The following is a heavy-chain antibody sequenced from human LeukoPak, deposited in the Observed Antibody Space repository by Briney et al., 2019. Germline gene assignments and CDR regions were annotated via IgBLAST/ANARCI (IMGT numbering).Heavy chain of an antibody. Sequence: GGSLRLSCAASGFTVSSNYMSWVRQAPGKGLEWVSVIYSGGSTYYADSVKGRFTISRDNSKNTLYLQMNSLRAEDTAVYYCASNGYSYGWYYYYYMDVWGKGTTVTISS. CDR1: GFTVSSNY. CDR3: ASNGYSYGWYYYYYMDV. V-gene: IGHV3-53*01. D-gene: IGHD5-18*01. J-gene: IGHJ6*03. CDR2: IYSGGST.